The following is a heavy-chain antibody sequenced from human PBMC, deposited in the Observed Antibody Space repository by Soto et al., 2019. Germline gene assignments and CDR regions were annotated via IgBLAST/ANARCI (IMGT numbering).Heavy chain of an antibody. CDR1: GFTFSSYG. CDR2: ISYDGSNK. D-gene: IGHD3-22*01. CDR3: ANDLLYYYESSGSLDY. J-gene: IGHJ4*02. Sequence: QVQLVESGGGVVQPGRSLRLSCAASGFTFSSYGMHWVRQAPGKGLEWVAVISYDGSNKYYADSVKGRFTISRDNSKNTLVLKMNSLRAEDKAVYYCANDLLYYYESSGSLDYCGQGTLVTFSS. V-gene: IGHV3-30*18.